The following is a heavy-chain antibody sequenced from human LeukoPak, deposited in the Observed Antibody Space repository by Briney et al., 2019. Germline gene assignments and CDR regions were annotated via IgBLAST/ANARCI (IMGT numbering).Heavy chain of an antibody. D-gene: IGHD3-22*01. CDR3: ASHHYGYFSHEGDAFDI. CDR2: ISSSGSTI. V-gene: IGHV3-11*04. J-gene: IGHJ3*02. Sequence: PGGSLRLSCAASGFTFSDYYMSWIRQAPGKGLEWVSYISSSGSTIYYADSVKGRFTISRDNAKNSLYLQMNSLRAEDTAVYYCASHHYGYFSHEGDAFDIWGQGTMVTVSS. CDR1: GFTFSDYY.